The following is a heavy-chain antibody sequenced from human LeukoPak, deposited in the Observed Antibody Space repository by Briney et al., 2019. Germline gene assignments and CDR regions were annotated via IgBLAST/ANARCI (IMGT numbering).Heavy chain of an antibody. J-gene: IGHJ2*01. Sequence: ASVKVSCKTSGYSFTSYAVNWVRQAPGQGLEWMGWINTNTGNPMYAQGFTGRIVFSLDTSVSTAYLQINSLKAEDTAVYFCARDGKVGTYGDYPNWYFDLWGRGTLVTVSS. V-gene: IGHV7-4-1*02. D-gene: IGHD4-17*01. CDR2: INTNTGNP. CDR1: GYSFTSYA. CDR3: ARDGKVGTYGDYPNWYFDL.